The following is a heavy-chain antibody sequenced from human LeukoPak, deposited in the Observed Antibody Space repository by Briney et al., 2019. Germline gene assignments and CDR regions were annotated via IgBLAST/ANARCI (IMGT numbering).Heavy chain of an antibody. J-gene: IGHJ4*02. CDR3: ARHRYGDYGDY. V-gene: IGHV4-39*01. D-gene: IGHD4-17*01. CDR2: IYYSGST. Sequence: KTSETLSLTCAVSGDSVGNSAYYWDWSRQPPGKGLEWIGNIYYSGSTYYNPSLKSRVTISVDTSKNQFSLKLSSVTAADTAVYYCARHRYGDYGDYWGQGTLVTVSS. CDR1: GDSVGNSAYY.